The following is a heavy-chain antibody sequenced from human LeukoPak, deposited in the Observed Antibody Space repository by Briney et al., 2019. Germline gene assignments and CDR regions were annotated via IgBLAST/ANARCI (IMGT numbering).Heavy chain of an antibody. Sequence: GGSLRLSCAASGFTFSSYSMNWVRQAPGKGLEWVSYISSSSSTIYYADSVKGRSTISRDNAKNSLYLQMNSLRAEDTAVYYCARAQKGLLWFGELLKWGQGTLVTVSS. J-gene: IGHJ4*02. V-gene: IGHV3-48*01. CDR1: GFTFSSYS. D-gene: IGHD3-10*01. CDR3: ARAQKGLLWFGELLK. CDR2: ISSSSSTI.